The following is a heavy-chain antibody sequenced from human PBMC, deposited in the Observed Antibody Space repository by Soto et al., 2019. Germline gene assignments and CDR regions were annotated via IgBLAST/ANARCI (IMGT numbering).Heavy chain of an antibody. Sequence: SETLSLTCTVSAGSISSSSYYWGWVRQPPGKGLEWIGTIYYSGSTYYNPSLKSRVTISVDTSKNQFSLKLSSVTAADTAVYYCARRIYCSSSSCYAGGYWFDPWGQGILVTVSS. CDR1: AGSISSSSYY. D-gene: IGHD2-2*01. CDR2: IYYSGST. V-gene: IGHV4-39*01. CDR3: ARRIYCSSSSCYAGGYWFDP. J-gene: IGHJ5*02.